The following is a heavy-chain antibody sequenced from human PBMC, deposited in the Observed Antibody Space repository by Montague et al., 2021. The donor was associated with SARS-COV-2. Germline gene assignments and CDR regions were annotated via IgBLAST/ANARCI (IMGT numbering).Heavy chain of an antibody. V-gene: IGHV2-70*04. CDR1: GFSLSTSGMR. CDR3: ARSYYDILTNNYDAFDI. Sequence: PALVKPTQTLTLTCTLSGFSLSTSGMRASWIRQPPGKALEWLARIDWDDDKFYSTSLKTRLTISKDTSKNQVVLTMTNMDPVDTATYYCARSYYDILTNNYDAFDIWGQGTMVTVSS. J-gene: IGHJ3*02. CDR2: IDWDDDK. D-gene: IGHD3-9*01.